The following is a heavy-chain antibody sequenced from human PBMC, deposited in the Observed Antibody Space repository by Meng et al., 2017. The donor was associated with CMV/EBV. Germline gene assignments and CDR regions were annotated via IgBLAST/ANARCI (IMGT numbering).Heavy chain of an antibody. CDR1: GFTFSSYE. CDR3: ARGTYDFWSGYYMGLDY. CDR2: ISSSGSTI. V-gene: IGHV3-48*03. J-gene: IGHJ4*02. D-gene: IGHD3-3*01. Sequence: GESLKISCAASGFTFSSYEMNWVRQAPGKGLEWVSYISSSGSTISYADSVKGRFTISRDNAKNSLYLQMNSLRAEDTAVYYCARGTYDFWSGYYMGLDYWGQGTLVTVSS.